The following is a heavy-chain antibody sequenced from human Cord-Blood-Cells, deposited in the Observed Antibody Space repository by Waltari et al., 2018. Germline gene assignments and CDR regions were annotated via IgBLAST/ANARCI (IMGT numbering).Heavy chain of an antibody. CDR1: GGSFSGYY. D-gene: IGHD2-2*01. J-gene: IGHJ4*02. CDR3: AGRVAPHYFDY. CDR2: INHSGST. Sequence: QVQLQQWGAGLLKPSETLSLTCAVYGGSFSGYYWSWIRQPPGKGLEWIGEINHSGSTNYNPSLKSRVTISVDTSKNQFSLKLSSVTAADTAVYYCAGRVAPHYFDYWGQGTLVTVSS. V-gene: IGHV4-34*01.